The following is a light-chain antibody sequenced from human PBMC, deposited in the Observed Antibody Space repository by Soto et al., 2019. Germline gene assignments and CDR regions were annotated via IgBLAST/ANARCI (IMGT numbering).Light chain of an antibody. CDR2: GVS. CDR1: QSVSSN. J-gene: IGKJ2*01. V-gene: IGKV3-15*01. CDR3: QQYHNWPLPYT. Sequence: EIVMTQSTATLTVSPGERATLSCRARQSVSSNLAWYQKKPGQAPRLLIFGVSTRATGIPARFSGGGSGTEFTLTISGLQSEDFALYYCQQYHNWPLPYTFGQGTQLEIK.